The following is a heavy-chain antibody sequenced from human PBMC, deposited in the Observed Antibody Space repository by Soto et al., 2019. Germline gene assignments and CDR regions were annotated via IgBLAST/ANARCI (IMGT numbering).Heavy chain of an antibody. CDR3: TSFLRITMTRPRPRCGMVV. CDR2: IRSKANSYAT. D-gene: IGHD3-22*01. J-gene: IGHJ6*02. Sequence: GGSLRLSCAASGFTFSGSAMHWVRQASGKGLEWVGRIRSKANSYATAYAASVKGRFTISRDDSKNTAYLQMNSLKTEDTAVYYCTSFLRITMTRPRPRCGMVVWGQGTTVTGSS. V-gene: IGHV3-73*01. CDR1: GFTFSGSA.